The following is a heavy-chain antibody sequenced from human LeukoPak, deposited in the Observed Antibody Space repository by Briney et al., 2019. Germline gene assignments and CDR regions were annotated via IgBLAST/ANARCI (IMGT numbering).Heavy chain of an antibody. CDR3: ARVVVTTGYYMDV. CDR1: GGSISSYY. CDR2: IYHSGSN. J-gene: IGHJ6*03. V-gene: IGHV4-38-2*02. D-gene: IGHD4-11*01. Sequence: SETLSLTCTVPGGSISSYYWSWIRQPPGEGLEWIGSIYHSGSNYYNPSLKNRVTISVDTSKNQFSLKLSSVTAADTAVYYCARVVVTTGYYMDVWGKGTTVTVSS.